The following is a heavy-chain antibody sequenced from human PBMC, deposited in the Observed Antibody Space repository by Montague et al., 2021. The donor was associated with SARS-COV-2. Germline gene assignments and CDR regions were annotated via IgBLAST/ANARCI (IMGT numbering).Heavy chain of an antibody. D-gene: IGHD5-24*01. CDR1: GFSFTSSE. J-gene: IGHJ4*02. CDR3: ARGNPDVY. Sequence: SLRLSCAASGFSFTSSEMNWFRQAPGKGPEWVSYISSSGTTINYADSVKGRFTLSRDDAKNSLYLQMNSLRDEDTAVYYCARGNPDVYWGQGTLVTVSS. CDR2: ISSSGTTI. V-gene: IGHV3-48*03.